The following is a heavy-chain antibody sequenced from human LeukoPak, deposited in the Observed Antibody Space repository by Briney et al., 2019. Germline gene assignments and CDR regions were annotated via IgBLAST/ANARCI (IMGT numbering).Heavy chain of an antibody. CDR2: INPNSGGT. CDR3: ARVVRHLHDLNY. CDR1: GYTFTGYY. D-gene: IGHD3/OR15-3a*01. J-gene: IGHJ4*02. Sequence: GVSVKVSCKASGYTFTGYYMHWVRQAPGQGLEWMGWINPNSGGTNYAQKFRGRVTMTRDTSISTAYMELSRLRSDDTAVYCCARVVRHLHDLNYWGQGTLVTVSS. V-gene: IGHV1-2*02.